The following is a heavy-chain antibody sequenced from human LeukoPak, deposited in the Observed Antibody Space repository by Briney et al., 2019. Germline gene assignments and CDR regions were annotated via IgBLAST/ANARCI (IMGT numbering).Heavy chain of an antibody. J-gene: IGHJ6*03. CDR1: GFSFSSYW. CDR3: ARETRYYDFWSGSPYYYYYMDV. V-gene: IGHV3-7*01. D-gene: IGHD3-3*01. CDR2: IKQDGSEK. Sequence: GGSLRLSCAASGFSFSSYWMSWVRQAPGKGLEWVANIKQDGSEKYYVDSVKGRFTISRDNAKNSLYLQMNSLRAEDTAVYYCARETRYYDFWSGSPYYYYYMDVWGKGTTVTVSS.